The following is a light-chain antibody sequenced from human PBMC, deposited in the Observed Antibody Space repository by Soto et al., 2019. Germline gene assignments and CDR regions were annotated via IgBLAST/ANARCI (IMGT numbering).Light chain of an antibody. Sequence: QSVLTQPPSVSGVPGQTITSSCTWSSSNIGGGYDVHWYQQLPGTAPQLLVYGNINRTSMVPDRFSGSKSDTSASLAMTGLQAEDEAENYCKGYERSLSAWVFGGGTK. CDR2: GNI. CDR3: KGYERSLSAWV. V-gene: IGLV1-40*01. J-gene: IGLJ3*02. CDR1: SSNIGGGYD.